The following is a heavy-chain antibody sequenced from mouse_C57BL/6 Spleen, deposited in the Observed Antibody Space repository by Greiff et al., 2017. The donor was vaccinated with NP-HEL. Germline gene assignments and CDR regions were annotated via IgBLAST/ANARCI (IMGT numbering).Heavy chain of an antibody. CDR1: GYTFTNYY. V-gene: IGHV1-26*01. CDR3: ARSRGTTFFDY. CDR2: INPNNGGT. D-gene: IGHD1-1*01. J-gene: IGHJ2*01. Sequence: EVQLQQSGPELVKPGASVKISCKASGYTFTNYYMNWVKQSHGKSLEWIGDINPNNGGTSYNQKFKGKATLTVDKSSSTAYMELRSLTSEDSAVYYCARSRGTTFFDYWGPGTTLTVSS.